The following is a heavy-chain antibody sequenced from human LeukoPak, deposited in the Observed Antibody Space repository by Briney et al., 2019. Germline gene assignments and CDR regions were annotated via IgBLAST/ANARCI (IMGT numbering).Heavy chain of an antibody. CDR3: AKEGKYYYDSSGYITDFDY. CDR1: GFTFSSYA. J-gene: IGHJ4*02. D-gene: IGHD3-22*01. CDR2: ISGSGGST. Sequence: GGSLRLSCAASGFTFSSYAMSWVRQAPGKGLEWVSAISGSGGSTYYADSVKGRFTISRDNSKNTLHLQMNSLRAEDTAVYYCAKEGKYYYDSSGYITDFDYWGQGTLVTVSS. V-gene: IGHV3-23*01.